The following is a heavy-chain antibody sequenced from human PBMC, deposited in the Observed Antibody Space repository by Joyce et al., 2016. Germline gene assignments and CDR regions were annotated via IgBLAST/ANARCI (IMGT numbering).Heavy chain of an antibody. Sequence: QVQLVQSGAEVKKTGSSVTVSCKASGGTFSSYAISWVRQAPGQGLEWMGEIIPIFGTANYAQKFQGRVTITADKSTSTAYMELSSLRSEDTAVYYCARSDCSSTSCDFDYWGQGTLVTVSS. CDR1: GGTFSSYA. V-gene: IGHV1-69*06. CDR3: ARSDCSSTSCDFDY. D-gene: IGHD2-2*01. J-gene: IGHJ4*02. CDR2: IIPIFGTA.